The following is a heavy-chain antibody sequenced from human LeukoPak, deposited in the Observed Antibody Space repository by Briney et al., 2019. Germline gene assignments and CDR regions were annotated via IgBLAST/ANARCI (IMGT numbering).Heavy chain of an antibody. CDR3: ARDLYFDWSPSNWFPGGAAGLEDRTANWFDP. CDR1: GYTFTSYY. CDR2: INPSGGST. J-gene: IGHJ5*02. Sequence: GASVKVSCKASGYTFTSYYMHWVRQAPGQGLEWMGIINPSGGSTSYAQKFQGRVTMTRDTSTSTVYMELSSLRSGDTAVYYCARDLYFDWSPSNWFPGGAAGLEDRTANWFDPWGQGTLVTVSS. V-gene: IGHV1-46*01. D-gene: IGHD3-9*01.